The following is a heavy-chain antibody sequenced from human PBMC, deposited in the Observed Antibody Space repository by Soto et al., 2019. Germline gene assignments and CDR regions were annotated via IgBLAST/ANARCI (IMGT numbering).Heavy chain of an antibody. V-gene: IGHV3-23*01. CDR2: ISGSGFKK. Sequence: GSLRRSCAASGLIFENFGMSWVRQAPGKGLEWISSISGSGFKKYYADSVKGRFTISRDNSKSTVYLELNNLSAEDTAVYHCAKNQGVELVPLATVDWFDPWGQGSMVTVSS. CDR3: AKNQGVELVPLATVDWFDP. CDR1: GLIFENFG. J-gene: IGHJ5*02. D-gene: IGHD1-26*01.